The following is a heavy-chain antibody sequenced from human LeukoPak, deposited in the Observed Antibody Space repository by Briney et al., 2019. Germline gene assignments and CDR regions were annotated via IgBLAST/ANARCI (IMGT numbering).Heavy chain of an antibody. CDR1: GGSISSSSYY. D-gene: IGHD6-13*01. J-gene: IGHJ6*02. CDR3: ARGGYSSSWSLYYGMDV. V-gene: IGHV4-39*07. CDR2: IYYSGST. Sequence: PSETLSLTCTVSGGSISSSSYYWGWIRQPPGKGLEWIGSIYYSGSTNYNPSLKSRVTISVDTSKNQFSLKLSSVTAADTAVYYCARGGYSSSWSLYYGMDVWGQGTTVTVSS.